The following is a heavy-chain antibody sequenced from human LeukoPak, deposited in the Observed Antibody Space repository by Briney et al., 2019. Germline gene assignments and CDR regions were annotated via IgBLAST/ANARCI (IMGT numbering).Heavy chain of an antibody. V-gene: IGHV1-24*01. Sequence: ASVKVSCKVSGYTLTELSMHWVRQAPGKGLEWMGGFDPEDGETIYAQKFQGRVTMTEDTSTDTAYMELSSLRSEDTAVYYCATMGGSGRYYALDYWGQGTLVTVSS. D-gene: IGHD1-26*01. J-gene: IGHJ4*02. CDR1: GYTLTELS. CDR2: FDPEDGET. CDR3: ATMGGSGRYYALDY.